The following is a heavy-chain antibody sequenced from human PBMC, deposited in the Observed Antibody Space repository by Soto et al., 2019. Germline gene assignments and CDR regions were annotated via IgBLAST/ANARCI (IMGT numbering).Heavy chain of an antibody. CDR2: ISYDGSNK. CDR3: ARDTTYDILTGGYYYGMDV. D-gene: IGHD3-9*01. CDR1: GFTFSSYA. J-gene: IGHJ6*04. Sequence: PGGSLIVSCAASGFTFSSYAMHWVRQAPGKGLEWVAVISYDGSNKYYADSVKGRFTISRDNSKNTLYLQMNSLRAEDTAVYYCARDTTYDILTGGYYYGMDVRGKGTTLTVSS. V-gene: IGHV3-30-3*01.